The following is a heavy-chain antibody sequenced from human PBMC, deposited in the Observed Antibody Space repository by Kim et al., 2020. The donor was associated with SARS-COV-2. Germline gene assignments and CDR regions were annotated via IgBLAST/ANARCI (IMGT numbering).Heavy chain of an antibody. V-gene: IGHV4-39*01. J-gene: IGHJ5*01. D-gene: IGHD3-10*01. CDR1: GGSISTTGSY. CDR3: ARLVLGGSSSSGFDT. Sequence: SETLSLTCTVSGGSISTTGSYWAWIRQPPGKGLEWIGTIYYTGNTYSNSSLERRLTLSVDTSKNQFSLNLRSVTAADTAVYFCARLVLGGSSSSGFDTWG. CDR2: IYYTGNT.